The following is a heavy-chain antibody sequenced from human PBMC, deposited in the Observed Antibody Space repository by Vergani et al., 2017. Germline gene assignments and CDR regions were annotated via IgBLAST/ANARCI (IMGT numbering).Heavy chain of an antibody. CDR3: AKDGVDYGGSY. J-gene: IGHJ4*02. CDR1: GFTFSSYG. V-gene: IGHV3-30*18. Sequence: VQLVESGGGVVQPGRSLRLSCAASGFTFSSYGMHWVRQAPGKGLEWVAVISYDGSNKYYADSVKGRFTISRDNSKNTLYLQMNSLRAEDTAVYYCAKDGVDYGGSYWGQGTLVTVSS. CDR2: ISYDGSNK. D-gene: IGHD4-23*01.